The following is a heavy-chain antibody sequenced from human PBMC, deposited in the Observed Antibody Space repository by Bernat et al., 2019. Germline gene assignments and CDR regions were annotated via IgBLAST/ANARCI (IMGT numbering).Heavy chain of an antibody. Sequence: QVQLVQSGAEVKKPGASVKVSCKASGYTFTSYAMHWVRQAPGQRLEWMGWSNAGNGNTKYSQKFQGRVTITREPSESTAYMELSSLRSEGTAVYLPPGTTTYYYYGMDVWGQGTTVTVSS. D-gene: IGHD1-1*01. V-gene: IGHV1-3*01. CDR1: GYTFTSYA. CDR2: SNAGNGNT. J-gene: IGHJ6*02. CDR3: PGTTTYYYYGMDV.